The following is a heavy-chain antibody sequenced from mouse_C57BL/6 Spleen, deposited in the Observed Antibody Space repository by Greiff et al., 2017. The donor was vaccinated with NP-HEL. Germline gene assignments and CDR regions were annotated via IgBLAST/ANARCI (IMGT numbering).Heavy chain of an antibody. Sequence: EVKLVESGGGLVQPGGSLKLSCAASGFTFSDYYMYWVRQTPEKRLEWVAYISNGGGSTYYPDTVKGRFTISRDNAKNTLYLQMSRLKSEDTAMYYCARLKLTGRYFDYWGQGTTLTVSS. D-gene: IGHD4-1*01. CDR2: ISNGGGST. J-gene: IGHJ2*01. V-gene: IGHV5-12*01. CDR1: GFTFSDYY. CDR3: ARLKLTGRYFDY.